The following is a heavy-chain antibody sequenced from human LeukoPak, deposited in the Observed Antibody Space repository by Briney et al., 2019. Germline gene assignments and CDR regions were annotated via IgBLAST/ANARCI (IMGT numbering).Heavy chain of an antibody. J-gene: IGHJ4*02. V-gene: IGHV3-30*04. Sequence: PGGSLRLSCIASGTTFNNYAMHWLRQAPGKGLEWLGVISYDGKNEYHADSVKGRCTISRDASKNSASLQMNSLRAEGTAVYYWARDRCGGTWAQNYFDYWGQGTLVTVSS. CDR2: ISYDGKNE. CDR3: ARDRCGGTWAQNYFDY. CDR1: GTTFNNYA. D-gene: IGHD3-16*01.